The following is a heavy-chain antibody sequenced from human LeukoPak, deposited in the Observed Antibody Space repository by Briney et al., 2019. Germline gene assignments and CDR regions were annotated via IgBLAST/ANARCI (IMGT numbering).Heavy chain of an antibody. CDR3: ARGFTLPWGVVTARGVYYFDY. D-gene: IGHD2-21*02. CDR1: GGSFSGYY. Sequence: SETLSLTCAVYGGSFSGYYWSWIRQPPGKGLEWIGEINHSGSTNYNPSLKSRVTISVDTSKNQFSLKLSSVTAADTAVYYCARGFTLPWGVVTARGVYYFDYWGQGTLVTVSS. V-gene: IGHV4-34*01. J-gene: IGHJ4*02. CDR2: INHSGST.